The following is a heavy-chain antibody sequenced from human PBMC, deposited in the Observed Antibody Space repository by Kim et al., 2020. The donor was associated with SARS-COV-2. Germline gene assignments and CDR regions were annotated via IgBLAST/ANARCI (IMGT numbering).Heavy chain of an antibody. CDR3: AKDELAAAGMLDY. D-gene: IGHD6-13*01. J-gene: IGHJ4*02. Sequence: YADSVKGRCTISRYNSQNTLYLQMNSLRAEDTAVYYCAKDELAAAGMLDYWGQGTLVTVSS. V-gene: IGHV3-23*03.